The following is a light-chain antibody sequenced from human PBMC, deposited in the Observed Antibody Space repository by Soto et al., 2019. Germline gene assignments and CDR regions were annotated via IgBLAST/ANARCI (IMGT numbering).Light chain of an antibody. CDR3: QQYVTSRRT. CDR2: GAS. Sequence: VLTQSPGTLSSSPWARGALXFRPSLSVSGSQLAWYQQKPGQPPRLLIYGASSRAAGIPDRFSGSGSGTDFTLTINRLEPEDFAVYYCQQYVTSRRTFGPGTKVDIK. J-gene: IGKJ1*01. V-gene: IGKV3-20*01. CDR1: LSVSGSQ.